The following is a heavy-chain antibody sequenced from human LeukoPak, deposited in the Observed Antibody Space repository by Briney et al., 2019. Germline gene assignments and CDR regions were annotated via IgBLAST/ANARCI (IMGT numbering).Heavy chain of an antibody. J-gene: IGHJ5*02. D-gene: IGHD3-10*01. CDR2: IYYSGST. Sequence: SETLSLTCTVSGGSVSSGSYYWSWIRQPPGKGLEWIGYIYYSGSTYYNPSLKSRVTISVDTSKNQFSLKLSSVTAADTAVYYCARVRGPPYYWFDPWGQGTLVTVSS. V-gene: IGHV4-61*01. CDR3: ARVRGPPYYWFDP. CDR1: GGSVSSGSYY.